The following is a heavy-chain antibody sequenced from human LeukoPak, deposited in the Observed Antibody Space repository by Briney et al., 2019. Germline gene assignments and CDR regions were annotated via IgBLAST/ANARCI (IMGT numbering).Heavy chain of an antibody. V-gene: IGHV3-15*01. CDR1: GFTFSDYS. J-gene: IGHJ5*02. CDR2: IKSKTDGGTT. CDR3: TTPLSGTLVGT. Sequence: GGSLRLSCAASGFTFSDYSMNWVRQTPGKGLEWVGRIKSKTDGGTTDYAAPVKGRFTISRDDSKNTLYLQMNSLKTEDTAVYYCTTPLSGTLVGTWGQGTLVTVSS. D-gene: IGHD1-1*01.